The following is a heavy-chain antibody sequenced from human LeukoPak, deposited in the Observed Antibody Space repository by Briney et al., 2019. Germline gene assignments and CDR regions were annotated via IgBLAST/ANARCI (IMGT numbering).Heavy chain of an antibody. V-gene: IGHV3-23*01. CDR3: AKAGYYDSSGYYNWFDP. CDR1: GFTFSNFA. CDR2: ISGSGGST. Sequence: GGSLRLSCAASGFTFSNFAMSWVRQAPGKGLAWVSVISGSGGSTYYADSVKGRFTISRDNSKNTLYLQMNSLRAEDTAVYYCAKAGYYDSSGYYNWFDPWGQGTLVTVSS. D-gene: IGHD3-22*01. J-gene: IGHJ5*02.